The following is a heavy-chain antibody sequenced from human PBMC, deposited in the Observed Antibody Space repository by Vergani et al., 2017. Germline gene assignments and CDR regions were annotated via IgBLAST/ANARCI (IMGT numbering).Heavy chain of an antibody. CDR2: IGYDGRIK. V-gene: IGHV3-30*02. Sequence: QVQLVETGGGVVQPGGSLRSYCATSGFSFNTYGAHWVRQAPGKGLEWVAFIGYDGRIKYNVDSVKGRFTISRDTSKKTLSLQMRSLRADDTAVYYCAKXGRENSDYGDFDYWGQGTLVTVSS. J-gene: IGHJ4*02. CDR1: GFSFNTYG. CDR3: AKXGRENSDYGDFDY. D-gene: IGHD4-17*01.